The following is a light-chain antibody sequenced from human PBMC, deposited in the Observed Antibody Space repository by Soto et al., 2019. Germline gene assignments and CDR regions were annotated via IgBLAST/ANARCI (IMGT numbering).Light chain of an antibody. Sequence: DIQMTQSPSSLSASVGDRVTISCRSSQHISTYLNWYQHKPGKAPKLLVYAASTLQSGVTSRFSGSGSGTDFRLTISSLQPEDFATYYCQQSSTIPRTFGQGTNVDLK. CDR1: QHISTY. CDR3: QQSSTIPRT. J-gene: IGKJ1*01. V-gene: IGKV1-39*01. CDR2: AAS.